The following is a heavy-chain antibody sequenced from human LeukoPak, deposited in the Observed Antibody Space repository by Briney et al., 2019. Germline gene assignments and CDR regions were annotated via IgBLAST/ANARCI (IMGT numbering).Heavy chain of an antibody. J-gene: IGHJ4*02. CDR1: GFTFSSYW. Sequence: PGGSLRLSCAASGFTFSSYWMSWVRQAPGKGLEWVANIKQDGSEKYYVDSVKGRFTISRDNAKNSLYLQMNSLRAEDTAVYYCARDSQRLWFEELFRINDYWGQGTLVTVSS. CDR3: ARDSQRLWFEELFRINDY. D-gene: IGHD3-10*01. V-gene: IGHV3-7*03. CDR2: IKQDGSEK.